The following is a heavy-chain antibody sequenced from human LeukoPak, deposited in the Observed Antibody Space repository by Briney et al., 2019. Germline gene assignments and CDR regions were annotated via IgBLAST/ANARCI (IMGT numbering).Heavy chain of an antibody. CDR1: GYTFTGYY. D-gene: IGHD1-1*01. CDR2: INPNSGGT. CDR3: ARVAAGTPDAFDI. J-gene: IGHJ3*02. Sequence: VASVKVSCKASGYTFTGYYMHWVRQAPGQGLEWMGWINPNSGGTNYAQKFQGRVTMTRDTSISTAYMELSRLRSDDTAVYYCARVAAGTPDAFDIWGQGTMVTVSS. V-gene: IGHV1-2*02.